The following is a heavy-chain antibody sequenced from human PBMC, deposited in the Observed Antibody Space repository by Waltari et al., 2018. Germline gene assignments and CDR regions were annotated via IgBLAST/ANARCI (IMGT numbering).Heavy chain of an antibody. CDR1: GGSISSGSYY. V-gene: IGHV4-61*02. CDR3: ARSTKRDWSERDY. D-gene: IGHD3-9*01. J-gene: IGHJ4*02. Sequence: QVQLQESGPGLVKPSQTLSLTCTVSGGSISSGSYYWSWIRQPAGKGLEWIGRIYTSGSTNYNPSLKSRVTISVDTAKNQFSLKLSSVTAADTAVYYCARSTKRDWSERDYWGQGTLVTVSS. CDR2: IYTSGST.